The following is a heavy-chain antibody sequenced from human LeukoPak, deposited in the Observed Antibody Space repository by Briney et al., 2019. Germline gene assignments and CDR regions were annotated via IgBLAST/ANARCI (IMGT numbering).Heavy chain of an antibody. J-gene: IGHJ4*02. Sequence: GGSLRLSCAASGFIFSEYYMGWIRQAPGKGLEWVSYVSNSGGITYYADSVKGRFTISRDDAKNSLFLQMNSLRAEDTAVYYCAKDYERYCSGGSCYNFDYWGQGTLVTVSS. CDR3: AKDYERYCSGGSCYNFDY. CDR1: GFIFSEYY. D-gene: IGHD2-15*01. V-gene: IGHV3-11*01. CDR2: VSNSGGIT.